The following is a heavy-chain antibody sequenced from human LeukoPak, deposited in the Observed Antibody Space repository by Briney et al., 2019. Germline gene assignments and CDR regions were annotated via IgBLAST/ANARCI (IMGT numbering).Heavy chain of an antibody. CDR2: IRVYNGNT. CDR1: GYTFTSYG. V-gene: IGHV1-18*01. CDR3: ARGPGGRSGYYPLEDYYYYYYMDV. J-gene: IGHJ6*03. Sequence: ASVKVSCKASGYTFTSYGINWVRQTPGQGLEWMGWIRVYNGNTNYAQKLQGRVTMTTDTSTSTAYMELRSLRSDDTAVYYCARGPGGRSGYYPLEDYYYYYYMDVWGKGTTVTVSS. D-gene: IGHD3-22*01.